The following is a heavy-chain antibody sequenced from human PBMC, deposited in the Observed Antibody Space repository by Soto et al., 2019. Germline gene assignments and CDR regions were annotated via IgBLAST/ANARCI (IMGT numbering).Heavy chain of an antibody. J-gene: IGHJ6*03. CDR2: ISNNGAHT. CDR3: ARDLSWGSNWYYYMDV. V-gene: IGHV3-64*01. D-gene: IGHD7-27*01. CDR1: GFTFSNYE. Sequence: PGGSLRLSCAASGFTFSNYEMHWVRQAPGKGLEYVSGISNNGAHTDYAKSVKGRFTVSRDNAGNSLYLQMNSLRAEDTAVYYCARDLSWGSNWYYYMDVWGKGTTVTVSS.